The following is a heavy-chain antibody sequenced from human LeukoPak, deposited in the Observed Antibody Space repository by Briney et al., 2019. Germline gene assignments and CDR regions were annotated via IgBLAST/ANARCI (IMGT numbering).Heavy chain of an antibody. Sequence: TGGSLRLSCAASGFTFDDYAMHWVRQAPGKGLEWVSLISWDGGSTYYADSVKGRFTISRDNSKNSLYLQMNSLRAEDTALYYCAKSGGVRPPYYFDYSGQGTLVTVSS. CDR2: ISWDGGST. V-gene: IGHV3-43D*03. J-gene: IGHJ4*02. CDR3: AKSGGVRPPYYFDY. D-gene: IGHD3-10*01. CDR1: GFTFDDYA.